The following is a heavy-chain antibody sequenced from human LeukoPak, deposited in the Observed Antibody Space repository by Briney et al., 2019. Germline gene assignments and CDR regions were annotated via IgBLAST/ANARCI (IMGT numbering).Heavy chain of an antibody. D-gene: IGHD3-3*01. CDR2: IKTNTGNP. CDR1: GYTFTSYA. J-gene: IGHJ6*02. Sequence: ASVTVSCKASGYTFTSYAMNWVRQAPGQGLEWMGWIKTNTGNPTYAQGFTGRFVFSLDTSVSTAYLQICSLKAEDTAVYYCARREHYDFWSGYLSNYYYYGMDVWGQGTTVTVSS. V-gene: IGHV7-4-1*01. CDR3: ARREHYDFWSGYLSNYYYYGMDV.